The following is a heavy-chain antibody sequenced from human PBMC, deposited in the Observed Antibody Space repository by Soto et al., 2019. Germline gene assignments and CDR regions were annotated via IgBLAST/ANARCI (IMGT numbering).Heavy chain of an antibody. CDR3: AKDRTPPLSLSPSSQAIKNLLVGQCFDS. CDR1: GFAFHTHA. CDR2: ISASGVTT. D-gene: IGHD2-8*02. Sequence: GGSLRLSCAASGFAFHTHALSWVRQTPGKGLEWVSGISASGVTTYYADSVKGRFTISRDNSKNTVTLQMNSLRAEDTAFYYCAKDRTPPLSLSPSSQAIKNLLVGQCFDSWGQGTLVTVSS. J-gene: IGHJ4*02. V-gene: IGHV3-23*01.